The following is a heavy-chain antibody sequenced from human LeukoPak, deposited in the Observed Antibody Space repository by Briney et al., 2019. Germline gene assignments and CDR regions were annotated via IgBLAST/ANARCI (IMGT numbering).Heavy chain of an antibody. CDR2: IYYSGST. CDR3: AISPGIAAGRWFDP. D-gene: IGHD6-13*01. V-gene: IGHV4-61*08. Sequence: PSQTLSLTCTVSGGSISSGGYYWSWIRQPPGKGLEWIGYIYYSGSTNYNPSLKSRVTISVDTSKNQFSLKLSSVTAADTAVYYCAISPGIAAGRWFDPWGQGTLVTVSS. J-gene: IGHJ5*02. CDR1: GGSISSGGYY.